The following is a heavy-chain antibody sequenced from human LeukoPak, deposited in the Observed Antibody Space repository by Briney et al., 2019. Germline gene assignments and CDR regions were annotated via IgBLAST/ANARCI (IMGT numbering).Heavy chain of an antibody. V-gene: IGHV4-59*01. Sequence: SETLSLTCTVSGASISSYFWNWIRQPPEKELEWIGYGYYNGFTNYNPSLKSRVTISVDTSKNQFSLKLTSVTAADTAVYYCARWGGQQLNAFDIWGQGTVVTVSS. CDR1: GASISSYF. CDR2: GYYNGFT. J-gene: IGHJ3*02. CDR3: ARWGGQQLNAFDI. D-gene: IGHD6-13*01.